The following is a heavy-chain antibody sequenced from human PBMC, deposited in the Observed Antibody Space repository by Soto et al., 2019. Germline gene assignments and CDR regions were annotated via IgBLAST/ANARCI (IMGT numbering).Heavy chain of an antibody. CDR2: ISSNGGST. Sequence: AGGSLRLSCSASGFTFSSYAMHWVRQAPGKGLEYVSAISSNGGSTYYADSVKGRFTISRDNSKNTLYLQMSSLRAEDTAVYYCVKALRYFDWLPDFDYWGQGTLVPVSS. CDR1: GFTFSSYA. V-gene: IGHV3-64D*06. CDR3: VKALRYFDWLPDFDY. J-gene: IGHJ4*02. D-gene: IGHD3-9*01.